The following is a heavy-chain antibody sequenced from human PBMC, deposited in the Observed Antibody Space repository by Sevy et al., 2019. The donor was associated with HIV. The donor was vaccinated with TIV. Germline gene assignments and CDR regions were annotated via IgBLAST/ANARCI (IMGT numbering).Heavy chain of an antibody. CDR2: ISGSGGST. Sequence: GGSLRLSCAASGFTFSSYAMSWVRQAPGKGLEWVSAISGSGGSTYYADSVKGRFTISRDNSKNTLYLQMNSLRAEDTGVDYCAKDDRIAVAGLIAFDIWGQRTMVTVSS. V-gene: IGHV3-23*01. CDR3: AKDDRIAVAGLIAFDI. J-gene: IGHJ3*02. CDR1: GFTFSSYA. D-gene: IGHD6-19*01.